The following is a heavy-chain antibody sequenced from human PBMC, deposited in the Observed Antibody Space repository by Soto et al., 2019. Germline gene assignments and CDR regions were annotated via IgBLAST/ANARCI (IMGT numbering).Heavy chain of an antibody. CDR1: GFSSTTYE. D-gene: IGHD6-13*01. CDR3: ARDLTNSGSTWYGTDNYYYGMDV. CDR2: INTKGNII. V-gene: IGHV3-48*03. Sequence: GGSLRLSCAASGFSSTTYEMNWVRQAPGKGLEWVSYINTKGNIIYYADSVKGRFTISRDSAKNSLYLQMNSLRVEDTAVYYCARDLTNSGSTWYGTDNYYYGMDVWGQGTTVTVSS. J-gene: IGHJ6*02.